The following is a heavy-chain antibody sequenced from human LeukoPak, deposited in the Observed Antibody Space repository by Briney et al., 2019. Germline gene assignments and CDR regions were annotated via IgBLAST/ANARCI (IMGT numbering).Heavy chain of an antibody. V-gene: IGHV3-74*01. CDR1: GFTFSGFW. D-gene: IGHD3-22*01. Sequence: GGSLRLSCAASGFTFSGFWMHWVRQAPGKGLVWVSCISFDGSDATYADSVKGRFTISRDNSKNTLYLQMNSLRAEDTAVYYCARDGDDTSGYFSPFDYWGQGTLVTVSS. J-gene: IGHJ4*02. CDR2: ISFDGSDA. CDR3: ARDGDDTSGYFSPFDY.